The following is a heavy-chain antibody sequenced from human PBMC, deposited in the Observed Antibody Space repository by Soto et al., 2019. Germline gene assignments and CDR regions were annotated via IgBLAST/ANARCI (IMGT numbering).Heavy chain of an antibody. D-gene: IGHD6-13*01. CDR2: MNPNSGNT. CDR1: GYTFTSYD. Sequence: ASVKVSCKASGYTFTSYDINWVRQATGQGLEWMGWMNPNSGNTGYAQKFQGRVTMTRNTSISTAYMELSSLRSEDTAVYYCAREQQLVHYNDYWGQGTLVTVSS. V-gene: IGHV1-8*01. J-gene: IGHJ4*02. CDR3: AREQQLVHYNDY.